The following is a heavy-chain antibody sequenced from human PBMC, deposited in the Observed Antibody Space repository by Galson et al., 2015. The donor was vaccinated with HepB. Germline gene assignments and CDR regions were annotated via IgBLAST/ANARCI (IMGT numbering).Heavy chain of an antibody. Sequence: SLRLSCAASGFIIRNYGMSWVRQAPGKGLEWVSTINDDGRNTHYADNVRGRFTISKDTSENTLYLHMNSLRADDTAVYYCTKGDGGYYEIDYWGQGALVSGSS. CDR3: TKGDGGYYEIDY. CDR1: GFIIRNYG. J-gene: IGHJ4*02. D-gene: IGHD1-26*01. V-gene: IGHV3-23*01. CDR2: INDDGRNT.